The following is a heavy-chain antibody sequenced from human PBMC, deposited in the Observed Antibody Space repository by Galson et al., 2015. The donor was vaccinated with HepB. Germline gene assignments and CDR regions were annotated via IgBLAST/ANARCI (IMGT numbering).Heavy chain of an antibody. V-gene: IGHV3-9*01. CDR3: AQDLTYYYGSGSYFVGMDV. CDR2: ISWNSDFT. J-gene: IGHJ6*02. D-gene: IGHD3-10*01. Sequence: SLRLSCAASGFTFEDYAMHWVRQVPGKGLEWVSGISWNSDFTGHADSVRGRFTIYRDNAKYFLYLQMNSLRPEDTALYYCAQDLTYYYGSGSYFVGMDVWGQGTTVTVSS. CDR1: GFTFEDYA.